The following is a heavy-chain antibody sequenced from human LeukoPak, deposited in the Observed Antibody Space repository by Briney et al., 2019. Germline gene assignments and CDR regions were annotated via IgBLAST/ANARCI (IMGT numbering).Heavy chain of an antibody. CDR2: INPTSTSI. CDR3: ARDHQRGSSSWYDPADY. CDR1: GFTFSDYS. V-gene: IGHV3-21*04. J-gene: IGHJ4*02. Sequence: GGSLRLSCAASGFTFSDYSINWVRQAPGKGLEWVSSINPTSTSIYYADSVKGRFTISRDNAKNSLYLQMNSLRAEDTAVYYCARDHQRGSSSWYDPADYWGQGTLVTVSS. D-gene: IGHD6-13*01.